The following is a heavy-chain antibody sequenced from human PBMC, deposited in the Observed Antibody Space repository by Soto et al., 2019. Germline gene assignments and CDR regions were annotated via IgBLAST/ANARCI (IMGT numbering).Heavy chain of an antibody. J-gene: IGHJ6*02. V-gene: IGHV1-69*13. CDR2: IIPLFGTA. D-gene: IGHD1-1*01. CDR1: GGTFSSYA. CDR3: ASGLEPWRNYYYFGMDG. Sequence: SVKVSCKAAGGTFSSYAISWVRHVPGQGLEWMGGIIPLFGTANYAQKFQARVTITADASTSTAYMELSSLRSEDTAAYYCASGLEPWRNYYYFGMDGWGQVTTVTVAS.